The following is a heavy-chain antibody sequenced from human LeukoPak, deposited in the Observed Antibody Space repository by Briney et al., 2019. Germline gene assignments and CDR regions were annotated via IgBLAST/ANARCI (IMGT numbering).Heavy chain of an antibody. D-gene: IGHD3-3*01. V-gene: IGHV1-18*01. CDR3: ARDLVGVVSGDY. CDR1: GYTFTSYG. CDR2: ISSYNGNT. J-gene: IGHJ4*02. Sequence: ASVKVSCKASGYTFTSYGISWVRQAPGQGLEWMGWISSYNGNTNYAQKLQGRVTMTTDTSTSTADMELRSLRSDDRAVYYCARDLVGVVSGDYWGQGTLVTVSS.